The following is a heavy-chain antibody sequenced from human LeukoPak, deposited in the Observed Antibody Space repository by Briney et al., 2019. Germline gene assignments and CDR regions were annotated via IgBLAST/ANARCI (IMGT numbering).Heavy chain of an antibody. Sequence: GGSLRLSCAASGFTFSSYAMHWVRQAPGKGLEWVAVISYDGSNKYYADSVKGRLTISRDNSKNTLYLQMNSLRAEDTAVYYCARVPPRGDYGDYVMSDAFDIWGQGTMVTVSS. CDR2: ISYDGSNK. D-gene: IGHD4-17*01. CDR1: GFTFSSYA. J-gene: IGHJ3*02. CDR3: ARVPPRGDYGDYVMSDAFDI. V-gene: IGHV3-30-3*01.